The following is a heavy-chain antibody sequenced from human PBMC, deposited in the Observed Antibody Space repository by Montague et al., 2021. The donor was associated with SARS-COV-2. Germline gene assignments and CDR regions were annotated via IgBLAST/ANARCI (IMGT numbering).Heavy chain of an antibody. CDR2: INHSCST. Sequence: SETLSLTCAVSGGSFTGYYWTWIRQPPGKGLEWIGEINHSCSTKYNPALKSRFSISVDTSKNQFSLKLTSVTAADTALFYCARGSPQNNIRRFIASYWFDSWGQGTLGTVSS. J-gene: IGHJ5*01. CDR1: GGSFTGYY. D-gene: IGHD1-26*01. CDR3: ARGSPQNNIRRFIASYWFDS. V-gene: IGHV4-34*01.